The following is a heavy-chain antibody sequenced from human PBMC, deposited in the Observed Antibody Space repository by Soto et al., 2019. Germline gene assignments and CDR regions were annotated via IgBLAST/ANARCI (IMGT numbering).Heavy chain of an antibody. CDR2: IYYSGST. CDR1: GGSVSSGSYY. J-gene: IGHJ6*02. CDR3: ARDGRAAADPGATYGMDV. D-gene: IGHD6-13*01. Sequence: SETLSLTCTVSGGSVSSGSYYWSWIRQPPGKGLEWIGYIYYSGSTNYNPSLKSRVTISVDTSKNQFSLKLSSVTAADTAVYYCARDGRAAADPGATYGMDVWGQGTKVT. V-gene: IGHV4-61*01.